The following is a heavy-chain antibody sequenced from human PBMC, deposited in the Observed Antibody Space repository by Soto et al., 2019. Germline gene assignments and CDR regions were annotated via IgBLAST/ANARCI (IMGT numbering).Heavy chain of an antibody. J-gene: IGHJ4*02. CDR2: VFHTGPP. Sequence: QVQLQESGPGLVKPSGTLSLTGAVSGTSVSSPSYGCWVRQPPGKGLGWIGEVFHTGPPSYNPSLRSRVTISMDKSNNQFSLDLTSVTGADTAVYYCARSAGWYAVHSWGPGTLVIVSS. CDR3: ARSAGWYAVHS. D-gene: IGHD6-19*01. CDR1: GTSVSSPSY. V-gene: IGHV4-4*02.